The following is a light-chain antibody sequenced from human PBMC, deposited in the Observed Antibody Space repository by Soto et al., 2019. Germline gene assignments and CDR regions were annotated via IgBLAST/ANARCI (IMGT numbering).Light chain of an antibody. CDR2: NVR. Sequence: QSVLTQPASVSGSPGQSITISCTGTSSDVGGYDYVSWYQQYAGKAPKLTIYNVRNRPSGVSNRFSGSKSGNTASLTISGLQPEDEADYFCSSYPNSGTVLFGGGTNVTVL. CDR1: SSDVGGYDY. V-gene: IGLV2-14*01. J-gene: IGLJ2*01. CDR3: SSYPNSGTVL.